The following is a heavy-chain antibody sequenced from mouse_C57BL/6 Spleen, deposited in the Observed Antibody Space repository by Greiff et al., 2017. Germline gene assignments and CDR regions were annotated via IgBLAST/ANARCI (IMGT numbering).Heavy chain of an antibody. CDR3: TTGGYDDFGV. J-gene: IGHJ1*02. CDR1: GFNIKDDY. V-gene: IGHV14-4*01. D-gene: IGHD2-2*01. CDR2: IDPENGGT. Sequence: EVQLQESGAELVRPGASVKLSCTASGFNIKDDYMHWVKQRPEQGLVWIGWIDPENGGTEYASNFQGKATITADTSSNTAYLQLSCLTCEDTAVYYCTTGGYDDFGVWGTGATGTVS.